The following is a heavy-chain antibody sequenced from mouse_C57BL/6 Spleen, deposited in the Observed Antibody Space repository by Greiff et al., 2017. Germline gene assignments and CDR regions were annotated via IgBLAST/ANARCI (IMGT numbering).Heavy chain of an antibody. CDR1: GYTFTSYG. V-gene: IGHV1-81*01. D-gene: IGHD1-1*01. Sequence: QVQLQQSGAELARPGASVKLSCKASGYTFTSYGISWVKQRTGQGLEWIGEIYPRSGNTYYNEKFKGKATLTADKSSSTAYMELRSLTSEDSAVYFCARDYGSSLYFDVWGTGTTVTVSS. J-gene: IGHJ1*03. CDR3: ARDYGSSLYFDV. CDR2: IYPRSGNT.